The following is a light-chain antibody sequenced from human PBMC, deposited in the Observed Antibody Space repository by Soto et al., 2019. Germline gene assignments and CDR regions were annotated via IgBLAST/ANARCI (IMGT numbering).Light chain of an antibody. J-gene: IGLJ1*01. CDR1: SRDVGSYNL. V-gene: IGLV2-23*01. CDR3: CAVAGSSTYV. Sequence: QSVLTQPASVSGSPGQSITISCTGTSRDVGSYNLVSWYQQHPGNAPKLIIYEGTKRPSGVSYRFSGSKSGNTASLTISGLQEEDEGDYHCCAVAGSSTYVFGTGTKVTVL. CDR2: EGT.